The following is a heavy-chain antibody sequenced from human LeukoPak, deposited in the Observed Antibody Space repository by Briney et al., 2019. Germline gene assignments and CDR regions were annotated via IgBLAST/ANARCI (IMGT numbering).Heavy chain of an antibody. D-gene: IGHD6-13*01. CDR3: AKDIGSIAAADFDY. Sequence: PGGSLRLSCAASGFTFDDYAMHWVRQAPGKGLEWVSGISWNSGSIGYADSVKGRSTISRGNAKNSLYLQMNSLRAEDTALYYCAKDIGSIAAADFDYWGQGTLVTVSS. J-gene: IGHJ4*02. CDR1: GFTFDDYA. CDR2: ISWNSGSI. V-gene: IGHV3-9*01.